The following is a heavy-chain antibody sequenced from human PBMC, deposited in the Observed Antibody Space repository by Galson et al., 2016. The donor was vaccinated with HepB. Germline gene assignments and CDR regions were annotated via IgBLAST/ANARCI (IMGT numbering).Heavy chain of an antibody. J-gene: IGHJ4*02. Sequence: SVKVSCKASGYTFTNYDIHWVRQAPGQSLESMGWISTGNGDPHYSQKFQGRVTLTRDTSASTAYMELTSLRFEDTAVFYCANSYGWWAFDNGGQGTQVTVSS. CDR2: ISTGNGDP. CDR1: GYTFTNYD. D-gene: IGHD5-18*01. CDR3: ANSYGWWAFDN. V-gene: IGHV1-3*04.